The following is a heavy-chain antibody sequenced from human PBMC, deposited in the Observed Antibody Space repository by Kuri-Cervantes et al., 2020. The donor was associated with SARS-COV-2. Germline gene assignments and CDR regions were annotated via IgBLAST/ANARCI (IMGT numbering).Heavy chain of an antibody. J-gene: IGHJ5*02. V-gene: IGHV4-59*01. Sequence: GSLRLSCTVSRGSISTYYGGWIPQPLGKGLEWIGCVYYNGRTKRNPSLASRVTMSIDTSKNQLSLSLNSVTTADTAVYYCARDSYGYDGWFDPWGQGTLVIVSS. D-gene: IGHD5-18*01. CDR2: VYYNGRT. CDR3: ARDSYGYDGWFDP. CDR1: RGSISTYY.